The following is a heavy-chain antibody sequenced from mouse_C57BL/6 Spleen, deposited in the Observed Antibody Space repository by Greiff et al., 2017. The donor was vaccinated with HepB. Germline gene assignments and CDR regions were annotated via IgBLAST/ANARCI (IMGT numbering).Heavy chain of an antibody. V-gene: IGHV1-62-2*01. J-gene: IGHJ2*01. Sequence: VQLQQSGAELVKPGASVKLSCKASGYTFTEYTIHWVKQRSGQGLEWIGWFYPGSGSIKYNEKFKDKATLTADKSSSTVYMELSRLTSEDSAVYFCERHEGGNYDGSSYHFDYWGQGTTLTVSS. CDR2: FYPGSGSI. D-gene: IGHD1-1*01. CDR3: ERHEGGNYDGSSYHFDY. CDR1: GYTFTEYT.